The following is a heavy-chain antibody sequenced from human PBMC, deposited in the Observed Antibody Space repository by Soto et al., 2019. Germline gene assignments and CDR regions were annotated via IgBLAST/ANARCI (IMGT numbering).Heavy chain of an antibody. CDR2: IYWDDDQ. J-gene: IGHJ4*02. V-gene: IGHV2-5*02. Sequence: QITLKESGPTLVNPTQTLTLTCNVSGVSLSTGGVGVGWIRQPPGKALEGLALIYWDDDQRSSPSLKSRLTITKDTSKNQVVLTMTNMAPEDTATYYCATMRAAKFDYWGQGTLVTVSS. CDR1: GVSLSTGGVG. CDR3: ATMRAAKFDY. D-gene: IGHD2-15*01.